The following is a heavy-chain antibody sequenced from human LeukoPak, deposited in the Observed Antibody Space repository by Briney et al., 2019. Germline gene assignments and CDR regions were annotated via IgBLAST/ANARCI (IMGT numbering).Heavy chain of an antibody. CDR2: ISSSGRTK. D-gene: IGHD3-10*01. V-gene: IGHV3-48*03. J-gene: IGHJ6*03. CDR3: ARVARGDYYYYYMDV. Sequence: GGSLRLSCAASGFTFSSYEMNWVRQAPGKGLEWVSYISSSGRTKYYADSVKGRFNISRDNAKNSLYLQMNSLRAEDTALYYCARVARGDYYYYYMDVWGKGTTVTVSS. CDR1: GFTFSSYE.